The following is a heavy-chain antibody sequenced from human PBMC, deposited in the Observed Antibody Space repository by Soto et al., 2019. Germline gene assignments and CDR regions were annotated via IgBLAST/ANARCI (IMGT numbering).Heavy chain of an antibody. CDR3: ARRGSGYDWGYHYYYYGTDV. V-gene: IGHV1-8*01. J-gene: IGHJ6*02. Sequence: ASVKVSCKASGYTFTSYDINWVRQATGQGLEWMGWMNPNSGNTGYAQKFQGRVTMTRNTSISTAYMELSSLRSEDTAVYYCARRGSGYDWGYHYYYYGTDVRGQATTVTVSS. D-gene: IGHD5-12*01. CDR1: GYTFTSYD. CDR2: MNPNSGNT.